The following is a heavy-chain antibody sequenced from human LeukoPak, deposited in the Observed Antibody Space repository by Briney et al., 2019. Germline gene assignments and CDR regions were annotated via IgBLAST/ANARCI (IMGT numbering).Heavy chain of an antibody. CDR2: ISSNGSST. D-gene: IGHD3-22*01. V-gene: IGHV3-64D*09. CDR3: VKADYYDTSNYYYRYFQY. J-gene: IGHJ1*01. CDR1: GFTFSSYT. Sequence: PGGSRRLYCSASGFTFSSYTMHWVRQAPGKGLEYVSAISSNGSSTYYADSVKGRFTISRDNSKNTLYLQMSSLRAEDTAVYYCVKADYYDTSNYYYRYFQYWGQGTLVTVSS.